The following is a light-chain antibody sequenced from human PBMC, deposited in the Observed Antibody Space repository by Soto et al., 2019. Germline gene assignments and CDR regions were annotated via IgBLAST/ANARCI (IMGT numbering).Light chain of an antibody. V-gene: IGKV1-39*01. Sequence: DIQMTQSPSSLSESVGDRVTITCRSSQSIRSYLNWYQQKPGKAPKLLIYAASSLQSGVPSRVSGSGAGTDFTLTISILQTEDFALYYCQLSHSTPANTFGQGTLRVIK. CDR3: QLSHSTPANT. CDR2: AAS. CDR1: QSIRSY. J-gene: IGKJ5*01.